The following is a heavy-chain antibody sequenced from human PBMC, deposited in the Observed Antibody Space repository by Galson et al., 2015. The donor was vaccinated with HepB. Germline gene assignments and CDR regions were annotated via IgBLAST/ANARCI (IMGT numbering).Heavy chain of an antibody. D-gene: IGHD3-3*01. CDR3: ATRSTFGVVISY. CDR2: INPNSGDT. Sequence: SVKVSCKASGYTFTGYSMHWVRQAPGQGLEWMGWINPNSGDTVYAQKFQGRVTMTRDTTISTAHMELSRLRSDDPAIYYCATRSTFGVVISYWGQGTLVTVSS. V-gene: IGHV1-2*02. CDR1: GYTFTGYS. J-gene: IGHJ4*02.